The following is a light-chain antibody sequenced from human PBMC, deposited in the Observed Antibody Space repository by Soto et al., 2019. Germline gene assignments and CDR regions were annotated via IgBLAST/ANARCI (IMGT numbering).Light chain of an antibody. J-gene: IGLJ3*02. CDR3: LLYMGGGIWV. CDR1: SGSVSANYY. CDR2: NTK. Sequence: QAVVTQEPSFSVSPGGTVTLTCGLRSGSVSANYYPSWYQQTPGQAPRTLIYNTKTRSSGVPDRFSGSILGNKAALTITGAQADDESDYYCLLYMGGGIWVFGGGTKLTVL. V-gene: IGLV8-61*01.